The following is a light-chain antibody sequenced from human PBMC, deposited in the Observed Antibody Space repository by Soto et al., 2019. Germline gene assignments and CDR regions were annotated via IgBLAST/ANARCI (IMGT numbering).Light chain of an antibody. V-gene: IGLV1-40*01. CDR1: SSNIGTGYD. Sequence: QSVLTQPPSVSGAPGQRVTISCTGSSSNIGTGYDVHWYQQLPGTAPKLLIYGNSNRPSGVPDRFSGSKSGTSASLAITGLQPEDEADYYCQSYDSNLSVVFGGGTKVTVL. CDR2: GNS. CDR3: QSYDSNLSVV. J-gene: IGLJ2*01.